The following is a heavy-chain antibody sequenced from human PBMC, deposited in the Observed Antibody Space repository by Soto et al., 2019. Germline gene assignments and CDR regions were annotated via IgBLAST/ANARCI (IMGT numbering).Heavy chain of an antibody. CDR1: GASISGFY. CDR2: IYATGTT. CDR3: VRDGTKTLRDWFDP. Sequence: SETLSLTCTLSGASISGFYWSWIRKSAGKGLEWIGRIYATGTTDYNPSLKSRVMMSVDTSKKQFSLKLRSVTAADTAVYYCVRDGTKTLRDWFDPWGQGSSVTVSS. J-gene: IGHJ5*02. D-gene: IGHD1-1*01. V-gene: IGHV4-4*07.